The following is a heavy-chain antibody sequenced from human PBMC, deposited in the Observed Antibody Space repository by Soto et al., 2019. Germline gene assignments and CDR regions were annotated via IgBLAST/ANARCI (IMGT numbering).Heavy chain of an antibody. J-gene: IGHJ5*02. D-gene: IGHD3-16*01. CDR3: ARDLGGSNWFDP. CDR2: IYYSGST. V-gene: IGHV4-30-4*01. Sequence: ASETLSLTCTVSGGSISSSDYYWSWIRQPPGKGLEWIGYIYYSGSTYYNPSLKSRVTISVDTSKNQFSLKLSSVTAADTAVYYCARDLGGSNWFDPWGQGTLVTVSS. CDR1: GGSISSSDYY.